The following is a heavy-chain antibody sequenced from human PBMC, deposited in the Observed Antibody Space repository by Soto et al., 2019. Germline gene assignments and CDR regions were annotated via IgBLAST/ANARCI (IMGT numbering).Heavy chain of an antibody. CDR2: ISYDGSNK. J-gene: IGHJ4*02. V-gene: IGHV3-30*18. D-gene: IGHD6-6*01. CDR1: GFTFSSYG. Sequence: GGSLRLSCAASGFTFSSYGMHWVRQAPGKGLEWVAVISYDGSNKYYADSVKGRFTISRDNSKNTLYLQMNSLRAEDTAVYYCAKDAIPGIAARRMFLYYFDYWGQGTLVTVSS. CDR3: AKDAIPGIAARRMFLYYFDY.